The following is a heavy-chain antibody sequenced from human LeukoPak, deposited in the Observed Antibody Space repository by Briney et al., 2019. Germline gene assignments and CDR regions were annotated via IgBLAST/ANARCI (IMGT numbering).Heavy chain of an antibody. CDR2: IYYSGST. D-gene: IGHD6-25*01. Sequence: SETLSLTCTVSGGSISSYFWSWIRQPPGKGLEWIGYIYYSGSTNYNPSLTSRVTISVEPSKNQFSLKLSSVTAADTAVYYCASARLGSGLEGAFDIWGQGTMVTVSS. CDR1: GGSISSYF. CDR3: ASARLGSGLEGAFDI. V-gene: IGHV4-59*01. J-gene: IGHJ3*02.